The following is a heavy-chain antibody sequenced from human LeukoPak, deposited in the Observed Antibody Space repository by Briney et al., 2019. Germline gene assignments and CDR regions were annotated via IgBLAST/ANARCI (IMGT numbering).Heavy chain of an antibody. CDR2: INTNTGNP. J-gene: IGHJ4*02. D-gene: IGHD3-10*01. Sequence: ASVKVSCKASGYTFTTYSMNWVRQAPGQGLEWMGWINTNTGNPTYAQGFTGRFVFSLDTSVSTAYLQISSLEAEDTAVYYCARDREIIAFDYWGQGTLVSVSP. CDR1: GYTFTTYS. V-gene: IGHV7-4-1*02. CDR3: ARDREIIAFDY.